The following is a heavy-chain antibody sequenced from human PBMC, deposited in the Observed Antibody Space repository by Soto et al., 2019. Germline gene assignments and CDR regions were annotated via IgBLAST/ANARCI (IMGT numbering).Heavy chain of an antibody. V-gene: IGHV3-23*01. Sequence: EVQILESGGGLVQPGGSLRLSCAASGFTFSTYGLTWVRQAPGKGLEWVSLINGDGAGTYYADSVKGRFTISRDNSKDTPFPQMDSLGAEDPAVYYCAARNFEYWGQGTLVTVSS. J-gene: IGHJ4*02. CDR1: GFTFSTYG. CDR2: INGDGAGT. CDR3: AARNFEY.